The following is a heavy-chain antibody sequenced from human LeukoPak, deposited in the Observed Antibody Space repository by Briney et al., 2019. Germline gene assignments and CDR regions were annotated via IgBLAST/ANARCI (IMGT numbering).Heavy chain of an antibody. D-gene: IGHD3-22*01. J-gene: IGHJ4*02. CDR1: GGSFSGYY. V-gene: IGHV4-34*01. Sequence: KASETLSLTCAVYGGSFSGYYWSWIRQPPGKGLKWIGEINHSGSTNYNPSLKSRVTISVDTSKNQFSLKLSSVTAADTAVYYCARAGLSYYYDSSGQRPDYWGQGTLVTVSS. CDR2: INHSGST. CDR3: ARAGLSYYYDSSGQRPDY.